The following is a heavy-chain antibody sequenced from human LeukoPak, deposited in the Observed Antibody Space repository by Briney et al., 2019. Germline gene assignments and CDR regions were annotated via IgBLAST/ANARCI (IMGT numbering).Heavy chain of an antibody. D-gene: IGHD1-26*01. Sequence: SETLSLTCTVSGGSISSSSYYWGWIRQPPGKGLEWIGYIYHSGSTYYNPSLKSRVTISVDRSKNQFSLKLSSVTAADTAVYYCARAPIVGAPHAFDIWGQGTMVTVSS. V-gene: IGHV4-39*07. CDR3: ARAPIVGAPHAFDI. CDR2: IYHSGST. CDR1: GGSISSSSYY. J-gene: IGHJ3*02.